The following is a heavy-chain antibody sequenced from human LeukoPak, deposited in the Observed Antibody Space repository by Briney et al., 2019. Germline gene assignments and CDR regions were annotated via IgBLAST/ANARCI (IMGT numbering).Heavy chain of an antibody. CDR1: GYTFTSYA. D-gene: IGHD6-19*01. Sequence: ASVKVSCKASGYTFTSYAMHWVRQAPGQRLEWMGWINAGNGNTKYSQKFQGRVTITRDTSASTAYMELSSLRPEDTAVYYCARALVAVAGIELDYWGQGTLVTVSS. CDR2: INAGNGNT. CDR3: ARALVAVAGIELDY. J-gene: IGHJ4*02. V-gene: IGHV1-3*01.